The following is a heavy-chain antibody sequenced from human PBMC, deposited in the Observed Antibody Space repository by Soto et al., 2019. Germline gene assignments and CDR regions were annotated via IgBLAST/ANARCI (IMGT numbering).Heavy chain of an antibody. J-gene: IGHJ6*02. CDR1: GGTFSSYA. V-gene: IGHV1-69*13. D-gene: IGHD6-6*01. Sequence: GASVKVSCKASGGTFSSYAISWVRQAPGQGLEWMGGIIPIFGTANYAQKFQGRVTITADESTSTAYMELSSLRSEDTAVYYCARGLFYSSSYRDYYYYGMDVWGQGTTVTVSS. CDR3: ARGLFYSSSYRDYYYYGMDV. CDR2: IIPIFGTA.